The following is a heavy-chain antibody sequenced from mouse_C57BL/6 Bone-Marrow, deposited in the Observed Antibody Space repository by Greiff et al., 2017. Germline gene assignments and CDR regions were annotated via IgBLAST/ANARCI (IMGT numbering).Heavy chain of an antibody. CDR2: IDPSDSYT. CDR3: ATRYSNYEDYAMDY. Sequence: VQLQQPGAELVKPGASVKLSCKASGYTFTSYWMQWVKQRPGQGLEWIGEIDPSDSYTNYNQKFKGKATLTVDTSSSTAYMQLSSLTSEDSAVYYCATRYSNYEDYAMDYWGQGTSVTVSS. J-gene: IGHJ4*01. V-gene: IGHV1-50*01. CDR1: GYTFTSYW. D-gene: IGHD2-5*01.